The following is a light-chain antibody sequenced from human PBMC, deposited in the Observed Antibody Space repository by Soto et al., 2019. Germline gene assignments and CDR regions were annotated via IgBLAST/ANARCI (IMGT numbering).Light chain of an antibody. CDR3: SSYTTSSAFYV. CDR1: SSDVGGYSY. Sequence: QSVLTQPASVSGSPGQSITISCTGTSSDVGGYSYVSWYQQHPGKAPKLMIYDVSNRPSGVSNRFSGSKSGNTASLTISGLQAEDEADYYCSSYTTSSAFYVFGIGTKLTVL. CDR2: DVS. V-gene: IGLV2-14*01. J-gene: IGLJ1*01.